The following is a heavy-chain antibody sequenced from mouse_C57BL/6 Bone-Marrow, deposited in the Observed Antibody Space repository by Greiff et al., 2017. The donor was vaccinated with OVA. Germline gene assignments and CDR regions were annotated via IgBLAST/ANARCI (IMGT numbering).Heavy chain of an antibody. Sequence: EVQRVESGGGLVQPGGSLKLSCAASGFTFSDYGMAWVRQAPRTGPEWVAFISNLAYSIYSAAPVTGRFPISRENAKNTLYREMSSLRSEDTAIYYCARADYYGSSPYWYFDVWGTGTTVTVSS. CDR1: GFTFSDYG. V-gene: IGHV5-15*01. CDR3: ARADYYGSSPYWYFDV. CDR2: ISNLAYSI. J-gene: IGHJ1*03. D-gene: IGHD1-1*01.